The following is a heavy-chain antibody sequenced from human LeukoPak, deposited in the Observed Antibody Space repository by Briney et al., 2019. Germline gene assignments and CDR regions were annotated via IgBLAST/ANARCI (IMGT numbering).Heavy chain of an antibody. Sequence: PSETLSLTCTVSGGSISSSGYCWGWIRQPPGKGLEWIGSIDYSGSTNYNPSLKSRVTISVDTSKNQFSLKLSSVTAADTAVYYCASFPPLAVAALGDTWGQGTLVTVSS. D-gene: IGHD6-19*01. V-gene: IGHV4-39*07. CDR3: ASFPPLAVAALGDT. CDR1: GGSISSSGYC. J-gene: IGHJ5*02. CDR2: IDYSGST.